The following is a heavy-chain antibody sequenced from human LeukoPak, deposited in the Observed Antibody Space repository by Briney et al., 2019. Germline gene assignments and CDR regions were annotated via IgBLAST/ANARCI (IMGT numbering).Heavy chain of an antibody. CDR2: VKGDGSFT. CDR1: GFTFRTYW. CDR3: VRDGDDFNFDY. D-gene: IGHD5-24*01. V-gene: IGHV3-74*01. J-gene: IGHJ4*02. Sequence: GGSLRLSCAAAGFTFRTYWMHRVRQAPGKGLVWVSRVKGDGSFTNYADSVYGRFTISRDNAKNTLYLHMHSLRAEDTAVYYCVRDGDDFNFDYWGQGSLVTVSS.